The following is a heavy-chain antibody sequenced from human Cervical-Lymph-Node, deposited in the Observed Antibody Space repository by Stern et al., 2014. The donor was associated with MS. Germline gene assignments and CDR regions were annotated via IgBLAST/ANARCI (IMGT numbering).Heavy chain of an antibody. CDR3: ARAAYSSGWYKSDY. J-gene: IGHJ4*02. CDR1: GGTFSSYA. V-gene: IGHV1-69*01. D-gene: IGHD6-19*01. Sequence: QVQLMQSGAEVKKPGSSVKVSCKASGGTFSSYAIRWVRQAPGQGLEWMGGIIPIFGTANYAQKFQGRVTITADESTSTAYMELSSLRSEDTAVYYCARAAYSSGWYKSDYWGQGTLVTVSS. CDR2: IIPIFGTA.